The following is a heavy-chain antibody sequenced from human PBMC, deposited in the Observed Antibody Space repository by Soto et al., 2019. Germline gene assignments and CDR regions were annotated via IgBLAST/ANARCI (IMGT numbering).Heavy chain of an antibody. D-gene: IGHD3-10*01. Sequence: SETLSLTCTVSGDSISSGSYYWTWVRQRPGTGLEWMGYIFYSGSTSYNPSLRSRLSMSVDTSKNEFSLKLGSVTAADTAVYYCAREPLIRGVRYYFDYWGRGTLVTVSS. CDR3: AREPLIRGVRYYFDY. CDR1: GDSISSGSYY. V-gene: IGHV4-31*03. J-gene: IGHJ4*02. CDR2: IFYSGST.